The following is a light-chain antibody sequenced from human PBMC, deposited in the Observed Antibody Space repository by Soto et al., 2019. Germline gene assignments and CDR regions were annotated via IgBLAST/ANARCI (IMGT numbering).Light chain of an antibody. Sequence: EIVMTQSPATLSVSPGERATLFCRASQSVNNNFLAWYQQKPGQAPRLLIHGASTRATGIPARFSGSGSGTEFTLTISSLQSEDFAVYCCQQYSAWPLTFGGGTKVEIK. J-gene: IGKJ4*01. V-gene: IGKV3-15*01. CDR3: QQYSAWPLT. CDR1: QSVNNN. CDR2: GAS.